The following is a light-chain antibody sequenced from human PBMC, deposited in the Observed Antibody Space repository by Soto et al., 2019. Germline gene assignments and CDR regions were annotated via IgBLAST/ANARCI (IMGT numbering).Light chain of an antibody. CDR3: QQYNSDSRT. CDR1: QSISRW. Sequence: DIQMTQSPSTLSASVGDRVTITCRASQSISRWLAWHQQKPGKAPKLLIYDASTLKSGVPSRFSGSGSGTKFTLTISSLQPDDFATYYCQQYNSDSRTFGQGTKVDIK. V-gene: IGKV1-5*01. J-gene: IGKJ1*01. CDR2: DAS.